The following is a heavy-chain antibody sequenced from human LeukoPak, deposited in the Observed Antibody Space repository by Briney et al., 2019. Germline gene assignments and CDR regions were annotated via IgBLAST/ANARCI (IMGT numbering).Heavy chain of an antibody. Sequence: PSETLSLTCTVSGGSISTFYWTWIRQPPGKGLEWIGCVYYSGSTKYNPSLESRVTISVDASKNQFSLKLSSVTAADTAVYYCAKDPYGDSTGYWGQGTLVTVSS. D-gene: IGHD4-17*01. V-gene: IGHV4-59*01. J-gene: IGHJ4*02. CDR2: VYYSGST. CDR3: AKDPYGDSTGY. CDR1: GGSISTFY.